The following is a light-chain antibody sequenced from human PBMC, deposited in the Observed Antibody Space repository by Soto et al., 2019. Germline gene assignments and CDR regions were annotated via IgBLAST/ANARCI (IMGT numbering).Light chain of an antibody. CDR2: TVS. V-gene: IGKV1-9*01. CDR3: QQLNSYPIT. Sequence: DIHLTQSPSLLSASVGDSVTITCRASQGIGNNLAWYQGKPGKAPKLLIYTVSTLQSGVPSRFSGSGSGTEFSLTISSLQAEDFATYYCQQLNSYPITFGQGTRLEIK. CDR1: QGIGNN. J-gene: IGKJ5*01.